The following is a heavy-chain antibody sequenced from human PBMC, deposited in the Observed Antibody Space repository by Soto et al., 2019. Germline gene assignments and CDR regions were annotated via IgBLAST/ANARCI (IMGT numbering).Heavy chain of an antibody. V-gene: IGHV5-10-1*01. CDR2: IDPSDSYT. D-gene: IGHD5-12*01. J-gene: IGHJ4*02. CDR1: GYSFTGYW. CDR3: ASHPGYSGYDLD. Sequence: GESLKICCKGSGYSFTGYWISWVRQMPGKGLEWMGRIDPSDSYTNYNPSFQGHVTISADKSISTAYLQWSSLKASDTAMYYCASHPGYSGYDLDWGQGTLVTVSS.